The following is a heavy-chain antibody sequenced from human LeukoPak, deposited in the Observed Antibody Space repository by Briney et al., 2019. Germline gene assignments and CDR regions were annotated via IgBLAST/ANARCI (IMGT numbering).Heavy chain of an antibody. Sequence: PSETLSLTCTVSGGSISSYYWSWIRQPPGKGLEWIGYIYYSGGTNYNPSLKSRVTISVDTSKNQFSLKLSSVTAADTAVYYCARESSGSKDYYYYMDVWGKGTTVTISS. CDR1: GGSISSYY. V-gene: IGHV4-59*01. J-gene: IGHJ6*03. D-gene: IGHD3-22*01. CDR2: IYYSGGT. CDR3: ARESSGSKDYYYYMDV.